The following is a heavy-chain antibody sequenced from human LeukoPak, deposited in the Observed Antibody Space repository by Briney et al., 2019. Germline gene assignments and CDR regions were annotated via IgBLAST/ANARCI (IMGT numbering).Heavy chain of an antibody. V-gene: IGHV4-59*08. J-gene: IGHJ6*02. CDR2: IYYSGST. D-gene: IGHD2-15*01. Sequence: SETLSLTCTVSGGSISSYYWSWIRQPPGKGLEWIGYIYYSGSTNYNPSLKSRVTISVDTSKNQFSLKLSSVTAADTAVYYCARIGYCSGGSCCGDYYGMDVWGQGTTVTVSS. CDR3: ARIGYCSGGSCCGDYYGMDV. CDR1: GGSISSYY.